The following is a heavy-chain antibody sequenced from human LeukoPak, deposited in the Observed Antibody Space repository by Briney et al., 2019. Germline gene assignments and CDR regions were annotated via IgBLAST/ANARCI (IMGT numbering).Heavy chain of an antibody. CDR3: ARESFTSGWYYYGMDV. CDR2: INSNTGNP. V-gene: IGHV7-4-1*02. Sequence: ASVKVSCKASGYTFTSYGMNWVRRAPGQGLEWMGWINSNTGNPTYAQAFTGRFVFSLDTSVSTAYLQISSLKPEDTAVYYCARESFTSGWYYYGMDVWGQGTTVTVSS. CDR1: GYTFTSYG. J-gene: IGHJ6*02. D-gene: IGHD6-19*01.